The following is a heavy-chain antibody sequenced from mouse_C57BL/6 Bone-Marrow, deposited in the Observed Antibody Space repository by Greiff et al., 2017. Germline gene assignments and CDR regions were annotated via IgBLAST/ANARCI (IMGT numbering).Heavy chain of an antibody. Sequence: QVQLQQPGAELVKPGASVKLSCKASGYTFPNYWMHWVKQRPGQGLEWIGMMHPNGGSPDYNEKFKSEATLSVDKSSRTAYMVLSSPTSEDSAVYYCARSYDYYDYTMANWGQGTSVTVSS. CDR3: ARSYDYYDYTMAN. D-gene: IGHD2-4*01. CDR1: GYTFPNYW. V-gene: IGHV1-64*01. J-gene: IGHJ4*01. CDR2: MHPNGGSP.